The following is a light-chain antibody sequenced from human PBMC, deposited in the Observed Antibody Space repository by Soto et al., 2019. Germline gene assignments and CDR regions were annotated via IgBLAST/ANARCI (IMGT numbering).Light chain of an antibody. CDR3: QQYDNFPPT. Sequence: DVQMTQSPSSLSASVGDRVSITCRAIQSVANWLAWYQQKPGEAPKSLVYETSTLQSGVPSRFSGSGSGTYFTLTINSLQPEDFATYYCQQYDNFPPTFGGGTKVEIK. J-gene: IGKJ4*01. CDR2: ETS. V-gene: IGKV1D-16*01. CDR1: QSVANW.